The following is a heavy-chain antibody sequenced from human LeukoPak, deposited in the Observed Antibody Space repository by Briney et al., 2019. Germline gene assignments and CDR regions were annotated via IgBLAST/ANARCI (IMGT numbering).Heavy chain of an antibody. J-gene: IGHJ6*04. CDR2: ISYDGSNK. CDR3: AKVRSRYCSSTSCYSYGMDV. CDR1: GFTFSSYG. D-gene: IGHD2-2*01. V-gene: IGHV3-30*18. Sequence: GGSLRLSCAASGFTFSSYGMHWVRQAPGKGLEWVAVISYDGSNKYYADSVKGRFTISRDNSKNTLYLQMNSLRAEDTAVYYCAKVRSRYCSSTSCYSYGMDVWGKGTTVTVSS.